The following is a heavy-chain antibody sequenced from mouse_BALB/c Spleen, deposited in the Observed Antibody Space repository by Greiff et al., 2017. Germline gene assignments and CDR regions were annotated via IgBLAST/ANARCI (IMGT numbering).Heavy chain of an antibody. CDR2: IYPGNSDT. CDR3: TNDGYYGAMDY. J-gene: IGHJ4*01. D-gene: IGHD2-3*01. Sequence: VQLQQSGTVLARPGASVKMSCKASGYSFTSYWMHWVKQRPGQGLEWIGAIYPGNSDTSYNQKFKGKAKLTAVTSASTAYMELSSLTNEDSAVYYCTNDGYYGAMDYWGQGTSVTVSS. V-gene: IGHV1-5*01. CDR1: GYSFTSYW.